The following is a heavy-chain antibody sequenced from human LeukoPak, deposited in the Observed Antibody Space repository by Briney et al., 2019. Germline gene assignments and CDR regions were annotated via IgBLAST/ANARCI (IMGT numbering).Heavy chain of an antibody. CDR3: AKAARGYS. CDR2: ISGSGGNT. V-gene: IGHV3-23*01. Sequence: GGSLRLSCAASGFTLSDYNMRWIRQAPGKGLEWVSTISGSGGNTYYADSVKGRFTISRDNSKNTLYLQMNSLRAEDTAVYYCAKAARGYSWGQGTLVTVSS. CDR1: GFTLSDYN. D-gene: IGHD5-18*01. J-gene: IGHJ4*02.